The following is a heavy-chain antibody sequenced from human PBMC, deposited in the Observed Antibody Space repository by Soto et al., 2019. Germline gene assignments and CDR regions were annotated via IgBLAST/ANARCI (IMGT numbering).Heavy chain of an antibody. CDR2: IIPILGIA. CDR3: ARDAGVVVQADMPRVSWFDP. CDR1: GGTFSSYT. D-gene: IGHD2-2*01. J-gene: IGHJ5*02. V-gene: IGHV1-69*08. Sequence: QVQLVQSGSEVKKPGSSVKVSCKASGGTFSSYTISWVRQAPGQGLEWMGRIIPILGIANYAQKFQGRVTITADKPTSTAYMELSSLRSEDTAVYYCARDAGVVVQADMPRVSWFDPWGQGTKATVPS.